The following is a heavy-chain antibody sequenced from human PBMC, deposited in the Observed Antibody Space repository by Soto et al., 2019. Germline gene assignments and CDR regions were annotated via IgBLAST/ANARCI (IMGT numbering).Heavy chain of an antibody. CDR2: ISYDGSNK. J-gene: IGHJ6*03. Sequence: PGGSLRLSCAASGFTFSSYGMHWVRQAPGKGLEWVAVISYDGSNKYYADSVKGRFTISRDNSKNTLYLQMNSLRAEDTAVYYCAKPPTKWWDYYYYYMDVWGKGTTVTVSS. D-gene: IGHD2-15*01. CDR3: AKPPTKWWDYYYYYMDV. CDR1: GFTFSSYG. V-gene: IGHV3-30*18.